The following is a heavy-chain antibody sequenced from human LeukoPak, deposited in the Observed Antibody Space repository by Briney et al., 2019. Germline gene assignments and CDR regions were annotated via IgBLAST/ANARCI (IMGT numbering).Heavy chain of an antibody. D-gene: IGHD3-10*01. V-gene: IGHV3-7*01. CDR3: ARIFAKWFGVHDY. J-gene: IGHJ4*02. CDR1: GFTFSSYW. CDR2: IKQDGSEK. Sequence: GGSLRLSCAASGFTFSSYWMSWVRQAPGKGLEWVANIKQDGSEKYYVDSVKGLFTISRDNAKNSLYLQMNSLRAEDTAVYYCARIFAKWFGVHDYWGQGTLVTVSS.